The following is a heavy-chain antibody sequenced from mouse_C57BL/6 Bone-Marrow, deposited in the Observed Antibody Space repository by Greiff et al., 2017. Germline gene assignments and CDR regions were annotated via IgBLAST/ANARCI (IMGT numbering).Heavy chain of an antibody. J-gene: IGHJ4*01. V-gene: IGHV3-8*01. CDR3: ARLSGAGAMDY. CDR1: GYSITSDY. D-gene: IGHD6-2*01. CDR2: ISYSGST. Sequence: EVQLQQSGPGLAKPSQTLYLTCSVTGYSITSDYWNWIRKFPGNKLEYMGYISYSGSTYYNPSLNSRISITRDTSKNQDYLQLKSVTTEDTATYYCARLSGAGAMDYWGQGTSVTVSS.